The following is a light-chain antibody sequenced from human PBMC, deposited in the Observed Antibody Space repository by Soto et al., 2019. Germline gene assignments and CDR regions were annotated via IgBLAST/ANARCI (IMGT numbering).Light chain of an antibody. CDR3: KSYAGSNTYV. CDR1: KDDIGVYDF. J-gene: IGLJ1*01. V-gene: IGLV2-8*01. CDR2: EVV. Sequence: SFLTQPLAAALSAGQSVTISCTGTKDDIGVYDFVSWYQHHPGKAPRLIIYEVVQRPSGVPDRFSGSKSGNTASLTVSGLQAADEADYFCKSYAGSNTYVFGSGTKV.